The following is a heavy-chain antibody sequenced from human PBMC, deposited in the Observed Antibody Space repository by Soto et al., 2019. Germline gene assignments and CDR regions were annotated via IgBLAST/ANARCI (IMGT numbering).Heavy chain of an antibody. CDR2: ISSSSSYI. D-gene: IGHD3-22*01. CDR1: GFTFSSYS. CDR3: ASSILYYYDSSGYYYDDY. Sequence: GGSLRLSCAASGFTFSSYSMNWVRQAPGKGLEWVSSISSSSSYIYYADSVKGRFTISRDNAKNSLYLQMNSLRAEDTAVYYCASSILYYYDSSGYYYDDYWGQGTLVTVPS. V-gene: IGHV3-21*01. J-gene: IGHJ4*02.